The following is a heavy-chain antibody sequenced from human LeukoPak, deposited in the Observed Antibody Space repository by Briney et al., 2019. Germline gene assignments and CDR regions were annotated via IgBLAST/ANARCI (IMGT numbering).Heavy chain of an antibody. CDR2: ISGSGGST. CDR3: ARDRGSWDTGLRDYGGFDY. J-gene: IGHJ4*02. Sequence: PGGSLRLSCAASGFTFSSYGMSWVRQAPGKGLEWVSAISGSGGSTYYADSVKGRFTISRDNSKNMLYLQMNSLRAEDTAVYYCARDRGSWDTGLRDYGGFDYWGQGTLVTVSS. V-gene: IGHV3-23*01. D-gene: IGHD4/OR15-4a*01. CDR1: GFTFSSYG.